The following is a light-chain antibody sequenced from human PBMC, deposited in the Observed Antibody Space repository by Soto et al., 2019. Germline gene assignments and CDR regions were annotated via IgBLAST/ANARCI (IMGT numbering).Light chain of an antibody. CDR2: AAS. J-gene: IGKJ1*01. Sequence: EIVLTRSPGTLSLSLGERATLSCRASQSVSSNFLAWYQQKPGQAPRLLIYAASSRATGIPDRFSGSGSGTDFTLTISRLEPEDFAVYYCQQYVSSPRTFGQGTKVDIK. CDR1: QSVSSNF. CDR3: QQYVSSPRT. V-gene: IGKV3-20*01.